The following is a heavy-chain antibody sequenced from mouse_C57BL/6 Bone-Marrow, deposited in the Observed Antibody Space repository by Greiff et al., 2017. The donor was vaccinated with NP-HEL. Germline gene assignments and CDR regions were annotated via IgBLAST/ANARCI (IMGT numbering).Heavy chain of an antibody. J-gene: IGHJ3*01. V-gene: IGHV1-55*01. CDR3: ARKGAYGYPWFAY. CDR2: IYPGSGST. CDR1: GYTFTSYW. D-gene: IGHD2-2*01. Sequence: QVQLKESGAELVKPGASVKMSCKASGYTFTSYWITWVKQRPGQGLEWIGDIYPGSGSTNYNEKFKSKATLTVDTSSSTAYMQLSSLTSEDSAVYYCARKGAYGYPWFAYWGQGTLVTVSA.